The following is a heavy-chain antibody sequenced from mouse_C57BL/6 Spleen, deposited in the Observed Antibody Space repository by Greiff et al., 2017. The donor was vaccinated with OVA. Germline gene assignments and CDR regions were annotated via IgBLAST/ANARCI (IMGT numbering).Heavy chain of an antibody. CDR1: GYTFTSYW. J-gene: IGHJ3*01. CDR2: INPSSGYT. CDR3: SSPYYSNYVGFAY. V-gene: IGHV1-7*01. Sequence: QVQLQQSGAELAKPGASVKLSCKASGYTFTSYWMHWVKQRPGQGLEWIGYINPSSGYTKYNQKFKDKATLTADKSSSTAYMQLSSLTYEDSAVYYCSSPYYSNYVGFAYWGQGTLVTVSA. D-gene: IGHD2-5*01.